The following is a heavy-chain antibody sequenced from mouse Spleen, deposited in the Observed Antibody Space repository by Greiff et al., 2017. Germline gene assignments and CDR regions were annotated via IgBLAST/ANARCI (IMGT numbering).Heavy chain of an antibody. Sequence: VQLKQSGTVLARPGASVKMSCKTSGYTFTSYWMHWVNQRPGPGLDWIGAIYPGNSDTSYNQKFKGKANLTAVTSASTADMELSSLTNEDSAVYYSTRHDYDPYYFDDWGQGTTLTVSS. J-gene: IGHJ2*01. CDR2: IYPGNSDT. D-gene: IGHD2-4*01. CDR3: TRHDYDPYYFDD. CDR1: GYTFTSYW. V-gene: IGHV1-5*01.